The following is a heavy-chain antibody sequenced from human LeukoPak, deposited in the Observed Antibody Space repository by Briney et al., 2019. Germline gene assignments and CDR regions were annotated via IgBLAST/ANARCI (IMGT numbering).Heavy chain of an antibody. V-gene: IGHV7-4-1*02. D-gene: IGHD3-10*01. CDR3: VRAGIDYYYYYMDV. J-gene: IGHJ6*03. Sequence: ASAKVSCKASGYTFTSYAMNWVRQAPGQGLEWMGWINTNTGNPTYAQGFTGRFVFSLDTSVSTAYLQISSLKAEDTAVYYCVRAGIDYYYYYMDVWGKGTTVTVSS. CDR1: GYTFTSYA. CDR2: INTNTGNP.